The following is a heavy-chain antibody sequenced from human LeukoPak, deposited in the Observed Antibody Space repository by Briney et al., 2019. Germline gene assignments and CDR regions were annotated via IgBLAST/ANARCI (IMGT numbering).Heavy chain of an antibody. Sequence: GASVKVSCKASGGTFSSYAISWVRQAPGQGLEWMGRIIPIFGTANYAQKFQGRVTITTDESTSTAYMEPSSLRSEDTAVYYCATITERSGSYSDYWGQGTLVTVSS. CDR3: ATITERSGSYSDY. J-gene: IGHJ4*02. D-gene: IGHD1-26*01. CDR1: GGTFSSYA. CDR2: IIPIFGTA. V-gene: IGHV1-69*05.